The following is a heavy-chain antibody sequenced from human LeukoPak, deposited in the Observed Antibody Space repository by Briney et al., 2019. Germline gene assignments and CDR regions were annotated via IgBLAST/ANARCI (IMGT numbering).Heavy chain of an antibody. CDR2: INQDGSDK. Sequence: GGSLRLSFAASGFTFSSYWMSWVRQAPGKGLECVANINQDGSDKYYVDSVKGRFTISRDNTKNSLYLQMNSLRAEHTAVCYCVGGDYWGQGTLVTVSS. V-gene: IGHV3-7*01. CDR1: GFTFSSYW. CDR3: VGGDY. J-gene: IGHJ4*02.